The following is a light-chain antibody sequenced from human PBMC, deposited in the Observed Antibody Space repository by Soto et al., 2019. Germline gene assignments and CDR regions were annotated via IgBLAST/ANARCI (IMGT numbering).Light chain of an antibody. CDR3: SSYAGNNGV. J-gene: IGLJ2*01. Sequence: QSALTQPPSASGSPGQSVTISCTGTSSDVGAYNYVSWFQQHPGKTPKLMIYEVSKRPSGVPDRFSGSKSANTASLTVSGLQAEDEADYYCSSYAGNNGVFGGGTKLTVL. CDR1: SSDVGAYNY. V-gene: IGLV2-8*01. CDR2: EVS.